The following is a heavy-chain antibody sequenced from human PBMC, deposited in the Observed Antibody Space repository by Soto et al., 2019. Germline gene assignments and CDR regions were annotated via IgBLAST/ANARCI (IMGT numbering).Heavy chain of an antibody. J-gene: IGHJ4*02. V-gene: IGHV1-18*01. CDR3: ARYSNGGNAADFDF. CDR2: ISTNNGNT. Sequence: ASVKVSCKASGYIFTTYGITWVREGPGQGLEWMGSISTNNGNTDHARPFQDRITMTADTSTNTAYMEVRSLRSDDTAVYYCARYSNGGNAADFDFWGQGTPVTVSS. D-gene: IGHD2-15*01. CDR1: GYIFTTYG.